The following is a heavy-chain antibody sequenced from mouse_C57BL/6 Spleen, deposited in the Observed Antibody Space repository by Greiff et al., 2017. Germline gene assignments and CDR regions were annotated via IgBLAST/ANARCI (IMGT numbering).Heavy chain of an antibody. J-gene: IGHJ3*01. CDR3: ARARGLSYDYDAFAY. CDR2: IWPGGGT. V-gene: IGHV2-9-1*01. Sequence: QVQLQQSGPGLVAPSQSLSITCTVSGFSLTSYAISWVRQPPGKGLEWLGVIWPGGGTNYNSALKSRLSISKDNSKSQVFLKMNSLQTDDTARYYCARARGLSYDYDAFAYWGQGTLVTVSA. D-gene: IGHD2-4*01. CDR1: GFSLTSYA.